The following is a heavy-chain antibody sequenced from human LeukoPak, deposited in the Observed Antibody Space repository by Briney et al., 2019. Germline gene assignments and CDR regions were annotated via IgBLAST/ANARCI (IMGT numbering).Heavy chain of an antibody. Sequence: SETLSLTCTVSGGSISSFYWSWIRQPPGKGLEWIGYIYYSGSTNYNPSLKSRVTISVDTSKNQFSLKLSSVTAADTAVYYCARGRSYFDYWGQGTLVTVSS. CDR2: IYYSGST. CDR1: GGSISSFY. CDR3: ARGRSYFDY. J-gene: IGHJ4*02. V-gene: IGHV4-59*01.